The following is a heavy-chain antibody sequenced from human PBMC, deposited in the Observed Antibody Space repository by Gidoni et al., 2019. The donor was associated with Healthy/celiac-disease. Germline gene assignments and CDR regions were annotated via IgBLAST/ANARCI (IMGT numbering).Heavy chain of an antibody. CDR3: ALTVAGRYYFDY. J-gene: IGHJ4*02. Sequence: QVQLVQSGAEVKKPGSSVKVSCKASGGTFSSYAISWVRQAPVQGLEWMGGIIHIIGTANYAQKFQGRVTMTADESTSTAYMELSSLRSEDTAVYYCALTVAGRYYFDYWGQGTLVTVSS. CDR2: IIHIIGTA. D-gene: IGHD6-19*01. V-gene: IGHV1-69*01. CDR1: GGTFSSYA.